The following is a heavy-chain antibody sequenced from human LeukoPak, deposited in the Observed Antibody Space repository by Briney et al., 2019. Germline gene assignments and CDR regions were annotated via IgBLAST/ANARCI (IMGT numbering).Heavy chain of an antibody. D-gene: IGHD2-8*01. CDR1: GGSISSPGYY. Sequence: PSQTLSLTCTVSGGSISSPGYYWSWIRQHPGKGLEWIGYIYYSGSTYYNPSLKSRLTISMDTSKNHLSLNLKSVTDADTAVYYCARLLRVYTITDWGQGTLVTVSS. CDR3: ARLLRVYTITD. J-gene: IGHJ4*02. CDR2: IYYSGST. V-gene: IGHV4-31*03.